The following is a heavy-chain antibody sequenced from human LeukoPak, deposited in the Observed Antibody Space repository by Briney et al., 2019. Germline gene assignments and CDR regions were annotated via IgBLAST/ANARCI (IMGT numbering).Heavy chain of an antibody. CDR3: VRRGDASSGWGDHDF. Sequence: PGGSLRLSCAASGFTFNRNAISWVGQAPGKGLEWVSTIGGSGDKTFYADSVKGRFTISRDNSKNMLHLQMSSLTGEDTALYYCVRRGDASSGWGDHDFWGQGALVTVSS. CDR1: GFTFNRNA. CDR2: IGGSGDKT. D-gene: IGHD6-19*01. J-gene: IGHJ4*02. V-gene: IGHV3-23*01.